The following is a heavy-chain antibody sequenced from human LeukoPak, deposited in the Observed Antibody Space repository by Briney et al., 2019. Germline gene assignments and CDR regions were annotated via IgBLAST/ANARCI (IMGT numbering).Heavy chain of an antibody. V-gene: IGHV1-24*01. CDR3: VTEGFVDTGVMAYAMDV. Sequence: ASVKVSCKVSGYTLTELSMHWVRQAPGKGLEWMGGFDPEDSETIYAQKFQGRVTMTEDTSTDTSYMELSSLRAEDTGVRYSVTEGFVDTGVMAYAMDVWGQGTTVTVSS. CDR1: GYTLTELS. J-gene: IGHJ6*02. CDR2: FDPEDSET. D-gene: IGHD5-18*01.